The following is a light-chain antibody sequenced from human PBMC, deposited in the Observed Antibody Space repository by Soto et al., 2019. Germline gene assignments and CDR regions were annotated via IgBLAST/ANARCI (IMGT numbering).Light chain of an antibody. CDR3: SSYTSSATYV. CDR2: DVS. Sequence: QSALTQPASVSGSPGQSITISCTGTSSDIGAYNYVSWYQQHPGKAPKLMIYDVSNRPSGLSNRFSGSKSGNTASLTISGLQAEDEADYYCSSYTSSATYVFGTVTKLTVL. J-gene: IGLJ1*01. CDR1: SSDIGAYNY. V-gene: IGLV2-14*01.